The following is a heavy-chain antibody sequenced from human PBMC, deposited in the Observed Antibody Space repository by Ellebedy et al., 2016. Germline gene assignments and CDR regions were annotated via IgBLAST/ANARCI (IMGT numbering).Heavy chain of an antibody. CDR3: TRDYGWLGILTAFDI. Sequence: GGSLRLXCTASGFTFGDYAMSWFRQAPGKGLEWVGFIRSKAYGGTTEYAASVKGRFTISRDDSKSIAYLQMNSLKTEDTAVYYCTRDYGWLGILTAFDIWGQGTMVTVSS. J-gene: IGHJ3*02. CDR2: IRSKAYGGTT. D-gene: IGHD3-16*01. V-gene: IGHV3-49*03. CDR1: GFTFGDYA.